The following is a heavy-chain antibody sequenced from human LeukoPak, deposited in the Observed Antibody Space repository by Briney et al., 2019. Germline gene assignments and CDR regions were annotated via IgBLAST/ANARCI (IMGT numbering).Heavy chain of an antibody. J-gene: IGHJ5*02. V-gene: IGHV4-39*07. CDR1: GGSISSSSYY. CDR3: ASPRSYYDSSGYYIS. D-gene: IGHD3-22*01. Sequence: SETLSLTCTVSGGSISSSSYYWGWIRPPPGKGLEWIGSIYYSGSTYYNPSLKSRVTISVDTSKNQFSLKLSSVTAADTAVYYCASPRSYYDSSGYYISWGQGTLVTVSS. CDR2: IYYSGST.